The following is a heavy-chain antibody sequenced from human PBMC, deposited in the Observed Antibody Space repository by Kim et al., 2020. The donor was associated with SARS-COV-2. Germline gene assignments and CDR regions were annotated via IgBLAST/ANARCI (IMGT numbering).Heavy chain of an antibody. D-gene: IGHD6-19*01. J-gene: IGHJ6*01. CDR1: GGSLSSSSYY. CDR2: AYYSGNT. V-gene: IGHV4-39*01. CDR3: ARHQWDSSGWYAAFYY. Sequence: SETLSLTCTVSGGSLSSSSYYWGWIRQPPGKGLEWIGTAYYSGNTYYNPSLKSRVTISVDTSKNQFSLKLGSVTAADTAVYYCARHQWDSSGWYAAFYY.